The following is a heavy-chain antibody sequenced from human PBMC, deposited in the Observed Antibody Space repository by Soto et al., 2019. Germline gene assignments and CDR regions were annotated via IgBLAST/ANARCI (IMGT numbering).Heavy chain of an antibody. CDR2: ISAYNGDT. CDR1: GYTFTNYG. V-gene: IGHV1-18*01. J-gene: IGHJ6*03. D-gene: IGHD6-6*01. CDR3: ARVRQLVCYFDYYMDV. Sequence: QVQLLQSGAEVQKPGASVKVSCKASGYTFTNYGITWVRQAPGHGFDWMGWISAYNGDTHNTQRLQGRFTMTTDTSTSTANMELRGLRSDDTAVYYCARVRQLVCYFDYYMDVWGKGTTVTVSS.